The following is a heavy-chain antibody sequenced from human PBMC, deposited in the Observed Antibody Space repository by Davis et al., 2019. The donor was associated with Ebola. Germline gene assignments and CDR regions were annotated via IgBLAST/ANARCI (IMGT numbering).Heavy chain of an antibody. Sequence: GESLKISCKGSGYNFNNYWIGWVRQMPGKGLEWMGIIYPGDSDTRYNPSFRGQVTISADKSISTAYLQWTSLKASDTAMYYCARRGYCSGTACPWGWFESWGQGTLVTVSS. D-gene: IGHD2-2*03. CDR2: IYPGDSDT. CDR3: ARRGYCSGTACPWGWFES. V-gene: IGHV5-51*01. J-gene: IGHJ5*01. CDR1: GYNFNNYW.